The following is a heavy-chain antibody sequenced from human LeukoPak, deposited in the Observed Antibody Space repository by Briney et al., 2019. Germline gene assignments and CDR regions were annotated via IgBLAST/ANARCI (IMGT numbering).Heavy chain of an antibody. Sequence: ASVKVSCKASGYTFTGYYMHWVRQAPGQGLEWMGWINPNSGGTNYAQKFQGRVTMTRDTSISTAYMELSRLRSDDTAVYYCARDVVAGQGNWFDPWGQGTLVTVSS. V-gene: IGHV1-2*02. D-gene: IGHD2-21*01. CDR2: INPNSGGT. CDR3: ARDVVAGQGNWFDP. J-gene: IGHJ5*02. CDR1: GYTFTGYY.